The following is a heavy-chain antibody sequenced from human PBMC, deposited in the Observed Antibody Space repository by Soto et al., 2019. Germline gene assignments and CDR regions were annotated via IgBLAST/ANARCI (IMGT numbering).Heavy chain of an antibody. Sequence: EVQVVESGGDFVQPGGSLRLSCVASGFILSSYWMSWVRQAPGKGLEWVANIKPDGSGKYYVDSVKGRFTISRDNAKNSLYLQMNSLRAEDTAVYYCASNIFYDFWSGYYAFDIWGRGTMVTVSS. CDR2: IKPDGSGK. D-gene: IGHD3-3*01. CDR1: GFILSSYW. CDR3: ASNIFYDFWSGYYAFDI. V-gene: IGHV3-7*01. J-gene: IGHJ3*02.